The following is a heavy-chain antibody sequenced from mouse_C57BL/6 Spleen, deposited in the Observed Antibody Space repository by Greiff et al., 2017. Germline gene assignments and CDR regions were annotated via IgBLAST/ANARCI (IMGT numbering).Heavy chain of an antibody. CDR1: GYTFTSYG. CDR2: IYPRSGNT. CDR3: ARSNFYFDY. D-gene: IGHD4-1*01. J-gene: IGHJ2*01. V-gene: IGHV1-81*01. Sequence: QVQLKESGAELARPGASVKLSCKASGYTFTSYGISWVKQRPGQGLEWIGEIYPRSGNTYYNEKFKGKATLTADKSSSTAYMELRSLTSEDSAVYFCARSNFYFDYWGQGTTLTVSS.